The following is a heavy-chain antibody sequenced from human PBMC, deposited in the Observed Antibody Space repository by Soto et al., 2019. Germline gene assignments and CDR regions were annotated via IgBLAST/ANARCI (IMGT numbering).Heavy chain of an antibody. J-gene: IGHJ4*02. Sequence: PGGSLRLSCSASGFIFSAFAMYWVRQAPGKGLEYVSVIFYNGAGTYYADSVKGRFTISRDNSKNTLYLQMRSLTDDDTAVYYCVRGPRQGSSVFGPLDFWGQGTLVTVSS. CDR2: IFYNGAGT. D-gene: IGHD3-3*01. V-gene: IGHV3-64D*06. CDR3: VRGPRQGSSVFGPLDF. CDR1: GFIFSAFA.